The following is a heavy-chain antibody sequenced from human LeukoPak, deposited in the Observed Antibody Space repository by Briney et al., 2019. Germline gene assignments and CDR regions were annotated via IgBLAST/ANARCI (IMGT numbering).Heavy chain of an antibody. CDR3: AKVKTYDSSGYYSHCFDN. V-gene: IGHV3-33*06. Sequence: QSGGSLRLSCAASGFTFSTYVMHWVRQAPGKGLEWVAVIWYDGSSKYYADSVKGRFTISRDNSQHTQYLQMNNLRAEDTAVYYCAKVKTYDSSGYYSHCFDNWGQGTLVTVSS. J-gene: IGHJ4*02. CDR1: GFTFSTYV. CDR2: IWYDGSSK. D-gene: IGHD3-22*01.